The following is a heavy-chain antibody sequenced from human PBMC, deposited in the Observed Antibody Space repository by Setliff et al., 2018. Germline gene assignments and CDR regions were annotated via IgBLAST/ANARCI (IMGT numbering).Heavy chain of an antibody. CDR1: GYTFSSYA. CDR2: INTNTGNP. Sequence: GASVKVSCKASGYTFSSYAVNWVRQAPGQGLEWVGWINTNTGNPTYAQGFTGRFVFSLDTSVSTAYLQISSLKAEDTAVYYCARDLDYQYYYDSSGRDAFDIWGQGTMVTVS. CDR3: ARDLDYQYYYDSSGRDAFDI. V-gene: IGHV7-4-1*02. J-gene: IGHJ3*02. D-gene: IGHD3-22*01.